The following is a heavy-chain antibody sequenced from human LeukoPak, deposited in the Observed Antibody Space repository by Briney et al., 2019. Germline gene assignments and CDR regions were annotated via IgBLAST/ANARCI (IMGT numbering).Heavy chain of an antibody. D-gene: IGHD6-19*01. V-gene: IGHV3-48*01. Sequence: GGSLRLSCAASGFTFSSYSMNWVRQAPGKGLEWVSYISSSSTICYADSVKGRFTISRDNAKNSLYLQMNSLRAEDTAVYYCARGSRGWYVDWFDPWGQGTLVTVSS. CDR2: ISSSSTI. J-gene: IGHJ5*02. CDR3: ARGSRGWYVDWFDP. CDR1: GFTFSSYS.